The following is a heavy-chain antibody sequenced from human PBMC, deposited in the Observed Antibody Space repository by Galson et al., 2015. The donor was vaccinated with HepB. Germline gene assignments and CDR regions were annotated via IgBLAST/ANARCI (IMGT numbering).Heavy chain of an antibody. Sequence: SLRLSCAASGFTFSSYAMSWVRQAPGEGLQWVSGISTSGGGTYYIDSVKGRFTISRDNSKNTLDLQMNSLRADDTAVYYCATRGGDYWGQGTLVTVSS. CDR3: ATRGGDY. D-gene: IGHD3-10*01. CDR1: GFTFSSYA. J-gene: IGHJ4*02. CDR2: ISTSGGGT. V-gene: IGHV3-23*01.